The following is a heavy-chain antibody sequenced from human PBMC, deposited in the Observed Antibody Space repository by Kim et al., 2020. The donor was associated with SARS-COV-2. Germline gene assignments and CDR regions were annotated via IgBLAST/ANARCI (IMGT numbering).Heavy chain of an antibody. Sequence: DSVKGRFTISRDKAKNTLYLQVNSLRAEDTAVYYCARGRHLLPGGYYFDYWGQGTLVTVSS. J-gene: IGHJ4*02. CDR3: ARGRHLLPGGYYFDY. D-gene: IGHD2-15*01. V-gene: IGHV3-74*01.